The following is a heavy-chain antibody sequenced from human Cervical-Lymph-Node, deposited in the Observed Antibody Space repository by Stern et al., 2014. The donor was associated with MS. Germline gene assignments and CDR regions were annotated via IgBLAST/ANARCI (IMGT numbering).Heavy chain of an antibody. CDR2: ISAYNGHN. CDR3: ALRGSYYYYGMDV. J-gene: IGHJ6*02. CDR1: GFTFSSYG. V-gene: IGHV1-18*01. Sequence: VNLVESGAEVKKPGASVKVSCKASGFTFSSYGITWVRQAPGQGLEWMGWISAYNGHNNYAQKLQGSVNMTTDTCTGNAEMELRSLRSDDTAVYYCALRGSYYYYGMDVWGQGTTVTVSS.